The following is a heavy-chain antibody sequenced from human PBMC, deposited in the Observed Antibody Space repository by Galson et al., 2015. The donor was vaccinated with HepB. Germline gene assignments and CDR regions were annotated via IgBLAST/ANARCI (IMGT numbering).Heavy chain of an antibody. CDR1: GGTFSSYA. V-gene: IGHV1-69*13. J-gene: IGHJ6*03. D-gene: IGHD2-2*01. CDR3: ARGVIGVVPAAIYASYYYMDV. CDR2: IIPIFGTA. Sequence: SVKVSCKASGGTFSSYAISWVRQAPGQGLEWMGGIIPIFGTANYAQKFQGRVTITADESTSTAYMELSSLRSEDTAVYYCARGVIGVVPAAIYASYYYMDVWGKGTTVTVSS.